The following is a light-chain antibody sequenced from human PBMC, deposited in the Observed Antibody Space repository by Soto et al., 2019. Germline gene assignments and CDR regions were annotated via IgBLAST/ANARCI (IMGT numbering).Light chain of an antibody. CDR2: GAS. Sequence: EFVLTQSPGTLSLSPGERATLSRRASQTVRNNYLAWYQQKPGQAPRLLIYGASSRATGIPDRFSGSGSGTDFTLTISCLQSEDFATYYCQQYYSFPLTFGGGTKVDIK. J-gene: IGKJ4*01. CDR1: QTVRNNY. CDR3: QQYYSFPLT. V-gene: IGKV3-20*01.